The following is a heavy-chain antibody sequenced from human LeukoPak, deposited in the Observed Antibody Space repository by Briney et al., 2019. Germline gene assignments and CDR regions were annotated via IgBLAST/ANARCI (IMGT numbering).Heavy chain of an antibody. CDR1: GGSISSGGYY. J-gene: IGHJ3*02. CDR3: ARPTTVTPGAFDI. V-gene: IGHV4-31*03. D-gene: IGHD4-17*01. CDR2: IYYSGST. Sequence: SETLSLTCTVSGGSISSGGYYWRWIRQHPGKGLEWIGYIYYSGSTYYNPSLKSRVTISVDTSRNQFSLKLSSVTAADTAVYYCARPTTVTPGAFDIWGQGTMVTVSS.